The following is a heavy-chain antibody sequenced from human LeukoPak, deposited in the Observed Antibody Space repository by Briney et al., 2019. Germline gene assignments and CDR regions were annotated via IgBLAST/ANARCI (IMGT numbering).Heavy chain of an antibody. V-gene: IGHV1-69*13. D-gene: IGHD3-3*01. CDR1: GGTFSSYA. CDR3: ASRPVLRFLGWLSWFDP. CDR2: IIPIFGTA. J-gene: IGHJ5*02. Sequence: GASVKVSCKASGGTFSSYAISWVRQAPGQGLEWMGGIIPIFGTANYAQKFQGRVTITADESTSTAYMELSSLRSEDTAVYYCASRPVLRFLGWLSWFDPWGQGTLVTVSS.